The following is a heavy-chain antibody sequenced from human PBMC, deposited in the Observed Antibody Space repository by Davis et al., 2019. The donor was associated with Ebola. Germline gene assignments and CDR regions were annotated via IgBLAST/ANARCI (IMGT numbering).Heavy chain of an antibody. V-gene: IGHV3-30*18. J-gene: IGHJ6*02. CDR3: AKDLDYDFWSGYYYYYGMDV. Sequence: GESLKISCAASGFTFSSYGMHWVRQAPAKGLEWVAVISYDGSNKYYPDSVKGRFTISRDNSKNTLYLQMNSLRAEDTAVYYCAKDLDYDFWSGYYYYYGMDVWGQGTTVTVSS. CDR2: ISYDGSNK. CDR1: GFTFSSYG. D-gene: IGHD3-3*01.